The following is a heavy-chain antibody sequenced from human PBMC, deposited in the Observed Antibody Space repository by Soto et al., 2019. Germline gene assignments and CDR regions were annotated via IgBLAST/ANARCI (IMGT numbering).Heavy chain of an antibody. V-gene: IGHV3-33*05. J-gene: IGHJ4*02. Sequence: GGSLRLSCAASGFSFSNYGMHWVRQAPGKGLEWVAVISYDGSSKYHADSVKGRFTINPDTSKNQFSLQLNSVTPEDTAVYYCARDTPVKGSYFDYWGQGTLVTVSS. CDR3: ARDTPVKGSYFDY. CDR1: GFSFSNYG. CDR2: ISYDGSSK. D-gene: IGHD4-17*01.